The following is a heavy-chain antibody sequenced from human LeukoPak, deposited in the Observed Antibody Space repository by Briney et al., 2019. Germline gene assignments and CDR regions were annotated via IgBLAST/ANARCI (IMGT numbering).Heavy chain of an antibody. V-gene: IGHV4-38-2*01. D-gene: IGHD3-3*01. J-gene: IGHJ4*02. CDR2: IYHSGST. CDR3: DRSGYYPFDY. CDR1: GYSISSGYY. Sequence: PSETLSLTCAVSGYSISSGYYCGWIRQPPGKGLEWIGSIYHSGSTYYNPSLKSRVTISVDTSKNQFSLKLSSVTAADTAVYYCDRSGYYPFDYWGQGTLVTVSS.